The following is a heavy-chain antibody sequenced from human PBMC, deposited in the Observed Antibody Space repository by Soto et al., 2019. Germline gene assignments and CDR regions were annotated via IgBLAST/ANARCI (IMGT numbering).Heavy chain of an antibody. CDR2: INPNSGGT. Sequence: GASVKVSCKASGYTFTGYYMHWVRQAPGQGLEWMGWINPNSGGTNYAQKFQGWVTMTRDTSISTAYMELSRLRSDDTAVYYCAREGGGKQLRLDYWGQGTLVTVSS. CDR1: GYTFTGYY. J-gene: IGHJ4*02. D-gene: IGHD6-6*01. V-gene: IGHV1-2*04. CDR3: AREGGGKQLRLDY.